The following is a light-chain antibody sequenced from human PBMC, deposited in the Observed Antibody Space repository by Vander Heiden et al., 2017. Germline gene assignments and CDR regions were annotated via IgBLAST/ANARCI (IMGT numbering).Light chain of an antibody. Sequence: EIAMTQSPATLSVSPGERAPLSCRASQSVSNNLAWYQQKPGQAPRRLIYGASTRATGVPARFSGSGSGTEFTLTISSLQSEDFAVYYCQQYNIWSTWTFGPGTKVEIK. CDR2: GAS. V-gene: IGKV3-15*01. CDR1: QSVSNN. CDR3: QQYNIWSTWT. J-gene: IGKJ1*01.